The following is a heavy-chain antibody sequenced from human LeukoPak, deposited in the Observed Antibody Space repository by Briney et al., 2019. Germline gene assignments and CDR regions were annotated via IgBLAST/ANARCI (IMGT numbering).Heavy chain of an antibody. Sequence: PETLSLTCSVSGGSISGYYWSWIRQAPGKGLEWIGYFYSSGNSNSNPSLKSRVTISGDSSRSQLSLRLNSVTAADTAVYYCVRDRELNYWGQGTLVTVSS. CDR2: FYSSGNS. J-gene: IGHJ4*02. D-gene: IGHD1-7*01. CDR1: GGSISGYY. CDR3: VRDRELNY. V-gene: IGHV4-59*01.